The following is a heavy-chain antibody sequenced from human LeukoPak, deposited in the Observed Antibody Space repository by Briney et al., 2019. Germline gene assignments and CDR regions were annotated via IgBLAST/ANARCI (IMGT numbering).Heavy chain of an antibody. CDR2: ISGSGGST. Sequence: PGGSLRLSCAASGFTFSSYAMSWVRQAPGKGLEWVSAISGSGGSTYYADSVKGRFTISRDNSKNTLYLQMNSLRAEDTAVYYCATTTVKILARDYRGQGTLVTVSS. V-gene: IGHV3-23*01. J-gene: IGHJ4*02. D-gene: IGHD4-11*01. CDR3: ATTTVKILARDY. CDR1: GFTFSSYA.